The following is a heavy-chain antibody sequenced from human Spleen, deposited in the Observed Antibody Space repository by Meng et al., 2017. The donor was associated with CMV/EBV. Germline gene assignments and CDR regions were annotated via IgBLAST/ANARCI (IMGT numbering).Heavy chain of an antibody. CDR2: IRYDGSNK. CDR1: GFTFSSYA. CDR3: AKDNGYLGV. Sequence: GESLKISCAASGFTFSSYAMSWVRQAPGKGLEWVAFIRYDGSNKYYADSVKGRFTISRDNSKNTLYLQMNSLRAEDTAVYYCAKDNGYLGVWGQGTTVTVSS. V-gene: IGHV3-30*02. J-gene: IGHJ6*02. D-gene: IGHD2-2*03.